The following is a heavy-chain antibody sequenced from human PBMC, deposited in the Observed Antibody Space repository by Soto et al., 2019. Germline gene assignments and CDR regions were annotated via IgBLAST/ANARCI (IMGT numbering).Heavy chain of an antibody. J-gene: IGHJ4*02. Sequence: SLRLSCAASGFTFSSYWMHWVRQAPGKGLVWVSRINSDGSSTSYADSVKGRFTISRDNAKNTLYLQMNSLRAEDTAVYYCAKGSHYDILTAYHAFDYWGPGTLVTVSS. CDR2: INSDGSST. CDR3: AKGSHYDILTAYHAFDY. D-gene: IGHD3-9*01. V-gene: IGHV3-74*01. CDR1: GFTFSSYW.